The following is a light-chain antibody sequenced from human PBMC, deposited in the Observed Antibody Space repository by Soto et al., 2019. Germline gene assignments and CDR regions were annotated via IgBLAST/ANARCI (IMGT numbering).Light chain of an antibody. CDR3: QQSDNWPPT. CDR1: QSVSSN. V-gene: IGKV3-15*01. J-gene: IGKJ1*01. CDR2: GTS. Sequence: EMVMTQSPAPLSVSPGERATLSCRASQSVSSNLAWYQQKPGQAPRLLIYGTSTRATGIPARFSGSGSGTEFTLSISSLQSEDFAVYYCQQSDNWPPTFGQGTKVEIK.